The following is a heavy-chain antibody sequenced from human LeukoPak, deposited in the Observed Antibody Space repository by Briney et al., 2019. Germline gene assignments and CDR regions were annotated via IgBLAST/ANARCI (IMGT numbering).Heavy chain of an antibody. CDR2: INWNGGST. D-gene: IGHD6-19*01. V-gene: IGHV3-20*04. J-gene: IGHJ5*02. Sequence: GGSLRLSCAASGFTFDDYGMSWVRQAPGKGLEWVSGINWNGGSTGYADSVKGRFTIPRDNAKNSLYLQMNSLRAEDTALYYCARGDSSGWYPNWFDPWGQGTLVTVSS. CDR3: ARGDSSGWYPNWFDP. CDR1: GFTFDDYG.